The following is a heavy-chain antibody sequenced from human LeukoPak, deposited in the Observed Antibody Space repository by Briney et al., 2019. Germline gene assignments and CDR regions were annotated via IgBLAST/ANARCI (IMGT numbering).Heavy chain of an antibody. CDR3: AREDYYDSNASPSRGFDY. Sequence: PGGSLRLSCAASGFTFSSYSMNWVRQAPGKGLEWVSYISRDSKRIYEADSARGRFTISRDNARNSLFLQMNSLRVEDTAIYYCAREDYYDSNASPSRGFDYWGQGTLVTVSS. D-gene: IGHD3-22*01. CDR2: ISRDSKRI. V-gene: IGHV3-48*01. J-gene: IGHJ4*02. CDR1: GFTFSSYS.